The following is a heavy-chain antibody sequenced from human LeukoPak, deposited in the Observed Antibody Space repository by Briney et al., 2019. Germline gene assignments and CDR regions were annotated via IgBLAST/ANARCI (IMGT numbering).Heavy chain of an antibody. CDR2: IYSGGST. CDR1: GFTVSSNY. V-gene: IGHV3-53*01. CDR3: AKDPYRVVVATGNYLDP. J-gene: IGHJ5*02. Sequence: GGSLRLSCAASGFTVSSNYMSWVRQAPGKGLEWVSVIYSGGSTYYADSVKGRFTISRDNSKNTLYLQMNSLRVEDTAVYYCAKDPYRVVVATGNYLDPWGQGTLVTVSA. D-gene: IGHD2-21*01.